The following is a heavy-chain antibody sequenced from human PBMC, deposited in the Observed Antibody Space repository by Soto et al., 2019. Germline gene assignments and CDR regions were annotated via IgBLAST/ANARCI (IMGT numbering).Heavy chain of an antibody. D-gene: IGHD1-7*01. Sequence: QVQLVQSGAEVKKPGSSVKVSCKASGGTFSSYAISWVRQAPGQGLEWMGGIIPIFGTANYAQKFQGRVTITADKSTSTAYMELSSLRSEDTAVYYCARDPRVEVITGTTGDDYWGQGTLVTVSS. CDR1: GGTFSSYA. CDR2: IIPIFGTA. CDR3: ARDPRVEVITGTTGDDY. J-gene: IGHJ4*02. V-gene: IGHV1-69*06.